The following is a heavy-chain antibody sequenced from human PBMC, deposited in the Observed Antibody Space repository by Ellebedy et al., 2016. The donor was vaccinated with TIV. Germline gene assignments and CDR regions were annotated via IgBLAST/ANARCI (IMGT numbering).Heavy chain of an antibody. D-gene: IGHD2-8*02. J-gene: IGHJ3*02. Sequence: GESLKISCATSGFSFSDYWLAWVRQAPGKGLEWVANIREDGGDKYYLDSVRGRFTISRDDAENTLYLQMNSLRAEDTAVYYCAAVQYWEAVFDMWGQGTMVTVSS. V-gene: IGHV3-7*01. CDR1: GFSFSDYW. CDR2: IREDGGDK. CDR3: AAVQYWEAVFDM.